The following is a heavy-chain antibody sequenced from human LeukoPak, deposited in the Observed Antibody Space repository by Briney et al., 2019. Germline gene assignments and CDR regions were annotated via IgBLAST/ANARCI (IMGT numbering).Heavy chain of an antibody. V-gene: IGHV3-23*01. CDR3: ATGGKYYYGSGNYAFDF. J-gene: IGHJ3*01. CDR2: LTSSGETT. D-gene: IGHD3-10*01. Sequence: LPGGSLRLSCKASSFTFSTYAMSWVRQAPGKGLEWVATLTSSGETTYYAASVKGRFTISRDISNNTLILHMNSLTSEDTAVYYCATGGKYYYGSGNYAFDFWGRRTLVTVSS. CDR1: SFTFSTYA.